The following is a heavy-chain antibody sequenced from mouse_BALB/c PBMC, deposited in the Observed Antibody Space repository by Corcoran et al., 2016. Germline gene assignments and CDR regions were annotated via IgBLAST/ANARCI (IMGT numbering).Heavy chain of an antibody. V-gene: IGHV14-3*02. CDR3: AADYYGSSPGGY. J-gene: IGHJ3*02. CDR2: IDPANGNT. Sequence: EVQLQQSGAELVKPGASVKLSCTASGFNIKDTYMHWVKQRPEQGLEWIGRIDPANGNTKYDPKFQGKATITADTSSNTAYLQLSSLTSEDTAVYYCAADYYGSSPGGYWGQGTLVTVSA. D-gene: IGHD1-1*01. CDR1: GFNIKDTY.